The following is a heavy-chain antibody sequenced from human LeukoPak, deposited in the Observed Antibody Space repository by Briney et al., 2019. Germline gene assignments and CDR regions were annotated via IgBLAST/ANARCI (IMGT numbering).Heavy chain of an antibody. CDR1: GFTFSSHA. CDR2: LIENGATT. J-gene: IGHJ4*02. V-gene: IGHV3-23*01. Sequence: PGGSLRLSCAASGFTFSSHAMSWVRRAPGKGLEWVSGLIENGATTYYADSVKSRFTISRDNSRNTMYLQMNSLRVEDTAVYYCVKDYQVGNSPAFGDYWGQGTLVTISS. CDR3: VKDYQVGNSPAFGDY. D-gene: IGHD1-26*01.